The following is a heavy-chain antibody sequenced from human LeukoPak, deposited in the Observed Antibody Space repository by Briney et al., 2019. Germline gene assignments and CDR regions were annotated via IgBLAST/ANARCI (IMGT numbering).Heavy chain of an antibody. CDR3: ARAPPHLDYYYYGMDV. Sequence: PSETLSLTCTVSGGSVSSGSYYWSWIRQPPGKGLEWIGYIYYSGSTSYNPSLKSRVTISVDTSKNQFSLKVTSMTAADTAVYYCARAPPHLDYYYYGMDVWGKGTTVTVSS. CDR2: IYYSGST. D-gene: IGHD1-14*01. J-gene: IGHJ6*04. CDR1: GGSVSSGSYY. V-gene: IGHV4-61*01.